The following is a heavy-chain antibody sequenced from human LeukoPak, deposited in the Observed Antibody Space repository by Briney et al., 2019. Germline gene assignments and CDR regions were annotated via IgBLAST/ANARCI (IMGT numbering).Heavy chain of an antibody. D-gene: IGHD3-22*01. CDR3: AGPGNYYDSSGYPFDY. CDR2: IYSGGGT. CDR1: GFTVSSNY. J-gene: IGHJ4*02. Sequence: PVRSLRLSCAASGFTVSSNYMSWVRQAPGKGLEWVSVIYSGGGTYYADSVKGRFTISRDNSKNTLYLQMNSLRAEDTAVYYCAGPGNYYDSSGYPFDYWGQGTLVTVSS. V-gene: IGHV3-53*01.